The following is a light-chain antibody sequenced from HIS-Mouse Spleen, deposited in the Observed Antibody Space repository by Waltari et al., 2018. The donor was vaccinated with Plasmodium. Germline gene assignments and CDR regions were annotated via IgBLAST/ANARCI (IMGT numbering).Light chain of an antibody. CDR2: EVS. CDR3: SSYAGSSV. CDR1: SSDVGGYNY. J-gene: IGLJ1*01. Sequence: QSALTQPPSASGSPGQSVTISCTGTSSDVGGYNYVSWYQQHPGKAPKLMIYEVSKRPSGFPDRFSGSKSGNPASLTVSGLQAEDEADYYCSSYAGSSVFGTGTKVTVL. V-gene: IGLV2-8*01.